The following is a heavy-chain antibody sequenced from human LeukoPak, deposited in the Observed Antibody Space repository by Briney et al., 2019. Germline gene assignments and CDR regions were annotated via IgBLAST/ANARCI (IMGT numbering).Heavy chain of an antibody. J-gene: IGHJ4*02. CDR3: AKVKIIAEGNDY. Sequence: GGSLRLSCAASGFTFSSYAIHWVRQAPGKGLEWVTVISNDGSKKSYADSVKGRFIISRDNSKNTLYLQMNSLRAEDTAVYYCAKVKIIAEGNDYWGQGTLVTVSS. CDR2: ISNDGSKK. CDR1: GFTFSSYA. V-gene: IGHV3-30*07. D-gene: IGHD6-13*01.